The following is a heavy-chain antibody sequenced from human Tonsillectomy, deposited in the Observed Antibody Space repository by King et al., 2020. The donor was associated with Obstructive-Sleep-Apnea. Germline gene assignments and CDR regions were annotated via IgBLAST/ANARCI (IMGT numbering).Heavy chain of an antibody. V-gene: IGHV4-59*01. J-gene: IGHJ3*02. CDR2: IYYSGST. D-gene: IGHD3-22*01. CDR1: GGSISSYY. CDR3: ASRGYYYDSSGYYPEAFDI. Sequence: VQLQESGPGLVKPSETLSLTCTVSGGSISSYYWSWIRQPPGKGLEWIGYIYYSGSTNYNPSLKSRVTISVDTSKNQFSLKLSSVTAADTAVYYCASRGYYYDSSGYYPEAFDIWGQGTMVTVSS.